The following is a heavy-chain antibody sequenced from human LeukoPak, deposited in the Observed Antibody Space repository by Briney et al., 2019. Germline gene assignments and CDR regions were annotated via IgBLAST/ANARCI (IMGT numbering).Heavy chain of an antibody. Sequence: VASVKVSCKASGGTFSSYAISWVRQAPGQGLEWMGGIIPIFGTANYAQKFQGRVTITADKSTSTAYMELSSLRSDDTAVYYCARDGGPTDFDYWGQGTLVTVSS. D-gene: IGHD3-16*01. CDR3: ARDGGPTDFDY. V-gene: IGHV1-69*06. CDR2: IIPIFGTA. CDR1: GGTFSSYA. J-gene: IGHJ4*02.